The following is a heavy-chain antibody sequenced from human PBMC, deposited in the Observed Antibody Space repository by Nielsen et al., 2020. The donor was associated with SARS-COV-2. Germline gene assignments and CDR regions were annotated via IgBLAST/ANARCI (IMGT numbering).Heavy chain of an antibody. CDR2: ITWNSGSI. J-gene: IGHJ4*02. CDR3: ATYFTY. D-gene: IGHD2/OR15-2a*01. Sequence: GGSLRLSCAASGFSFDDHAMHWVRQAPGKGLEWVSGITWNSGSIRYADSVKGRFTISRDNAKNSLYLQMNSLRPEDTALYYCATYFTYWGQGTLVTVSS. V-gene: IGHV3-9*01. CDR1: GFSFDDHA.